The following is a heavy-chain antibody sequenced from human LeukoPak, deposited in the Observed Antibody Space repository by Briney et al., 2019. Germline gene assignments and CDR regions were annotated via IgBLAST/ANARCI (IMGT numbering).Heavy chain of an antibody. CDR3: ARLWSNYGNSFDS. CDR2: IYSSGVT. V-gene: IGHV3-66*01. J-gene: IGHJ4*02. Sequence: PGGSLRLSCAASGFTVSTNYMNWGRQAPGKGPEWVAVIYSSGVTYYADSVKGRFTISRDNSKNTVNLQMTSLRAEDTAVYYCARLWSNYGNSFDSWGQGTLVTVAS. CDR1: GFTVSTNY. D-gene: IGHD4-17*01.